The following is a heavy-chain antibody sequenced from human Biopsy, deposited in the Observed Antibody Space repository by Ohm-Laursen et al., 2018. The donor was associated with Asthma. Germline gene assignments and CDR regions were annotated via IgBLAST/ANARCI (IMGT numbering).Heavy chain of an antibody. Sequence: TLSLTCTVSGASIPTSPSYWRWLRLLPGKGLEWIGCIYYSGETFFNPSLKNPLFMSLDSSKNQFSLKMTSVTVADTALYFCSKNLPVYTYGPFEDWGQGTLVTVSS. J-gene: IGHJ4*02. CDR1: GASIPTSPSY. V-gene: IGHV4-31*01. CDR3: SKNLPVYTYGPFED. D-gene: IGHD5-18*01. CDR2: IYYSGET.